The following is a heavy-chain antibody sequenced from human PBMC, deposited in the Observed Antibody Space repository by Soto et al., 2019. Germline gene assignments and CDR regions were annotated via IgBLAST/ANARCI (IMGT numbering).Heavy chain of an antibody. CDR3: ARLKPDIVVVPAATRGWFDP. D-gene: IGHD2-2*01. V-gene: IGHV1-69*06. CDR2: IIPTFGTA. CDR1: GGTFSSYA. J-gene: IGHJ5*02. Sequence: QVQLVQSGAEGKKPGSSVKVSGKAPGGTFSSYAISGGRQAPDQGLGGRGGIIPTFGTANSAQKFQGRVTITADKSTSTAYMELSSLRSEDTAVYYCARLKPDIVVVPAATRGWFDPWGQGTLVTVSS.